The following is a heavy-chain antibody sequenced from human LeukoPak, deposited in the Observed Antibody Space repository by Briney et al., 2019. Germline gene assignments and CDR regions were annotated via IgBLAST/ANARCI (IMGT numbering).Heavy chain of an antibody. J-gene: IGHJ4*02. V-gene: IGHV3-30-3*01. D-gene: IGHD3-22*01. CDR2: ISYDGSNK. CDR1: GFSFNSYA. CDR3: ARPLYYDSSGFPDY. Sequence: RTGRSLRLSCAASGFSFNSYAMHWVRQAPGKGLEWVAVISYDGSNKYYADSVKGRFTISRDNFKNTLYPQMNSLRPEDTAVYYCARPLYYDSSGFPDYWGQGTLVTVSS.